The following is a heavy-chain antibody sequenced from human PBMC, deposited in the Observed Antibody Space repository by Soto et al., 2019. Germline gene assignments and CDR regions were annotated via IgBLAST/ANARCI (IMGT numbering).Heavy chain of an antibody. V-gene: IGHV1-69*06. Sequence: SVKVSCKASGGTFSSYAIGLVRQAPGQGLEWMGGIIPIFGTANYAQKFQGRVTITADKSTSTAYMELSSLRSEDTAVYYCARGRSGYSYGRTDAFDIWGQGTMVTVSS. D-gene: IGHD5-18*01. CDR1: GGTFSSYA. CDR3: ARGRSGYSYGRTDAFDI. CDR2: IIPIFGTA. J-gene: IGHJ3*02.